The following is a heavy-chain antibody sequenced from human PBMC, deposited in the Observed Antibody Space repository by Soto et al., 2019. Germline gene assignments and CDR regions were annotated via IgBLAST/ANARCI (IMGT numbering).Heavy chain of an antibody. CDR2: VYNDGRT. D-gene: IGHD3-3*01. J-gene: IGHJ4*02. V-gene: IGHV4-38-2*02. Sequence: SETLSLTCAVSGYSVSYAYWWGWIRQSPGKGLEWIGNVYNDGRTSYNPSLNSRGTVSMDKSKNQFSLELRSVTPADTAVYYCVRDDYFCDDCRRFFDYWGRGTLVTVSA. CDR3: VRDDYFCDDCRRFFDY. CDR1: GYSVSYAYW.